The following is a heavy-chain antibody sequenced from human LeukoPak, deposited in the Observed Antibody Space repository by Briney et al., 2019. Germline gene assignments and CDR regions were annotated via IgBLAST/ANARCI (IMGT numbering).Heavy chain of an antibody. Sequence: PGGSLRLSCAASGFTFDSHAMSWVRQAPGKGLEWVSSISGDGRGAYYADSVKGRFSVSRDNSKNTLFLQMNSLRAEDTAVYYCANVLTLGYRFDYWGQGTLVTVSS. D-gene: IGHD5-12*01. V-gene: IGHV3-23*01. CDR1: GFTFDSHA. CDR3: ANVLTLGYRFDY. J-gene: IGHJ4*02. CDR2: ISGDGRGA.